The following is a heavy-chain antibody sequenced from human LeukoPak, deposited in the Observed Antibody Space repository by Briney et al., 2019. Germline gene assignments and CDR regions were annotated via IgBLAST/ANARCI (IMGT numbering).Heavy chain of an antibody. Sequence: PGGSLRLSCAASGFSVSYSYMSWVRQAPGKGLEWVSVIYSGGTTDYADSVKGRFTISRDNSKNTVYLQMNSLRADDTAVYYCARDGGGYSYGDKPFDSWGQGSLVTVSS. V-gene: IGHV3-53*01. CDR1: GFSVSYSY. CDR2: IYSGGTT. J-gene: IGHJ4*02. D-gene: IGHD5-18*01. CDR3: ARDGGGYSYGDKPFDS.